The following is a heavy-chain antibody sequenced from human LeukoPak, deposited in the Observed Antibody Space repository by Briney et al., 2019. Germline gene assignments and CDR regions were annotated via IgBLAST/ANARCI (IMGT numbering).Heavy chain of an antibody. D-gene: IGHD3-10*01. V-gene: IGHV4-4*07. J-gene: IGHJ4*02. CDR1: GGSISSYY. CDR3: ARARKYGSGSYFDY. Sequence: PSETLSLICTVSGGSISSYYWRWIRQPAGKGLEWIGRIYTSGSTNYNPSLKSRVTMSVDTSKNQFSLKLSSVTAADTAVYYCARARKYGSGSYFDYWGQGTLVTVSS. CDR2: IYTSGST.